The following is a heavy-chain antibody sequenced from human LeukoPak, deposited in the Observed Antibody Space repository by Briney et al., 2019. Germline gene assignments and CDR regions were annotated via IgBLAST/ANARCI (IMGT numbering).Heavy chain of an antibody. CDR3: ARMGSDY. V-gene: IGHV4-38-2*01. Sequence: SETLTLTCVVSGDAISSGNYWGWIRQPPEKGLEWIGNIHHSGYTNYNPSLKSRVTISVDTSKNQFSLKMKSVTAADTAVYYCARMGSDYWGQGTLVTVSS. CDR2: IHHSGYT. J-gene: IGHJ4*02. D-gene: IGHD3-16*01. CDR1: GDAISSGNY.